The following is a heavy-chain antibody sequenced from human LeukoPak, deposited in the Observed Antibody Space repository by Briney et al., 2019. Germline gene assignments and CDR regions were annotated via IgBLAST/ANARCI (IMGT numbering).Heavy chain of an antibody. V-gene: IGHV3-23*01. D-gene: IGHD3-3*01. Sequence: GGSLRLSCAASGFTFSSYAMGWVRQAPGKGLEWVSAISGSGGSTYYADSVKGRFTISRDNSKNTLYLQMNSLRAEDTAVYYCAKDEYDFWSGYQYYMDVWGKGTTVTVSS. J-gene: IGHJ6*03. CDR2: ISGSGGST. CDR3: AKDEYDFWSGYQYYMDV. CDR1: GFTFSSYA.